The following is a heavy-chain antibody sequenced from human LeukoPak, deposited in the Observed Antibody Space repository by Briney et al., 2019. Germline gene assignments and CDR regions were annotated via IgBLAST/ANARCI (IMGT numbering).Heavy chain of an antibody. D-gene: IGHD5-24*01. CDR1: GGSISSGNYY. CDR2: IYTSGST. Sequence: PSQTLSLTCTVSGGSISSGNYYWSWIRQPAGKGLEWIGRIYTSGSTNYDPSLKSRVTISVDTSKNQFSLKLSSVTAADTAVYYCARAHVEMATISRPRSIYFDYWGQGTLVTVSS. CDR3: ARAHVEMATISRPRSIYFDY. J-gene: IGHJ4*02. V-gene: IGHV4-61*02.